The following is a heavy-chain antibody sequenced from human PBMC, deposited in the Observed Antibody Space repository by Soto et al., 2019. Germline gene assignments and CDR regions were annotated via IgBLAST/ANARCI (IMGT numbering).Heavy chain of an antibody. CDR3: ARGAYGSESSPNWFDP. Sequence: SETLSLTCTVSGASISSYYWSWIRQPAGKGLEWIGRFYTSGSTNYNPSLKSRVTMSVDTSKNQFSLKLNSVTAADTAVYYCARGAYGSESSPNWFDPWRQGILVTVSS. J-gene: IGHJ5*02. V-gene: IGHV4-4*07. CDR2: FYTSGST. D-gene: IGHD3-10*01. CDR1: GASISSYY.